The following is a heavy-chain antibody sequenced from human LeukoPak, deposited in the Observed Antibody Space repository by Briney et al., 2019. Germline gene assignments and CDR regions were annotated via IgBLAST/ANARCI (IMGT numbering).Heavy chain of an antibody. Sequence: AASVKVSCKVSGYTLTELSMHWVRQALGKGLEWMGGVDPEAGETIYAQKFQGRVTMTEDTSTDTAYMELSSLRSEDTAVYYCAISPIVGAPMGPYYYYYYMDVWGKGTTVTVSS. CDR3: AISPIVGAPMGPYYYYYYMDV. J-gene: IGHJ6*03. CDR1: GYTLTELS. V-gene: IGHV1-24*01. D-gene: IGHD1-26*01. CDR2: VDPEAGET.